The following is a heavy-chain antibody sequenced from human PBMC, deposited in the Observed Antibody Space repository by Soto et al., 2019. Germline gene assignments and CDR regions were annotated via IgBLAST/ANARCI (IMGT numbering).Heavy chain of an antibody. Sequence: ASETLSLTCAVYGGSFSGFYWSWIRQPPGKGLEWIGEINHSGSTNYNPSLKSRVTISVDTSKNQFSLKLSSVTAADTAVYYCARGQQEAAHYYYYMDVWGKGTTVTVSS. CDR3: ARGQQEAAHYYYYMDV. J-gene: IGHJ6*03. V-gene: IGHV4-34*01. CDR2: INHSGST. D-gene: IGHD6-6*01. CDR1: GGSFSGFY.